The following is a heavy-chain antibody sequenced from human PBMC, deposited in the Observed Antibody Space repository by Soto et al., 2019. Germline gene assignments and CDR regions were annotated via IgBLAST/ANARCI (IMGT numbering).Heavy chain of an antibody. CDR2: IHYSGNT. D-gene: IGHD3-16*01. Sequence: QVQLQESGPGLVKPSQTLSLTCTVSGGSTSSDNYWSWIRQPPGKGLEWSGHIHYSGNTDYNPSLKSRLAISIDTSKNQFSLKLSSVTAADTAVYFCAREGGESSDGLYYFDSWGQGSLVTVSS. CDR1: GGSTSSDNY. J-gene: IGHJ4*02. CDR3: AREGGESSDGLYYFDS. V-gene: IGHV4-30-4*01.